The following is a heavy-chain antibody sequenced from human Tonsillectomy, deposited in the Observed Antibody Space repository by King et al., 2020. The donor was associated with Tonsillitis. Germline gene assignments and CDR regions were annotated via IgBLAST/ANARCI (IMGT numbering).Heavy chain of an antibody. J-gene: IGHJ5*02. V-gene: IGHV2-5*01. Sequence: ITLKESGPTLVKPTQTLTLTCTFSGFSLSTSGVGVGWIRQPPGKALEWLALIYWYDDKRYSPSLKNRLTITKDTSKNQVVLTMTNMDPVDTATYYCAHSGAGFILRYFDPWGQGTLVTVSS. D-gene: IGHD3-9*01. CDR1: GFSLSTSGVG. CDR2: IYWYDDK. CDR3: AHSGAGFILRYFDP.